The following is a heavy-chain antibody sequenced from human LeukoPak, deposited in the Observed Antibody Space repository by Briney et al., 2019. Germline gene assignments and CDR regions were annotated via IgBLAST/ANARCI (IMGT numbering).Heavy chain of an antibody. CDR3: ANRGYSILQQLMTYYYDSSGYYGDYFDY. V-gene: IGHV3-23*01. CDR1: GFTFSSYA. CDR2: ISGSGGST. J-gene: IGHJ4*02. D-gene: IGHD3-22*01. Sequence: PGGSLRLSCGASGFTFSSYAMSWVRQAPGKGLEWVSAISGSGGSTYYADSVKGRFTISRDNSKNTLYLQMNSLRAEDTAVYYCANRGYSILQQLMTYYYDSSGYYGDYFDYWGQGTLVTVSS.